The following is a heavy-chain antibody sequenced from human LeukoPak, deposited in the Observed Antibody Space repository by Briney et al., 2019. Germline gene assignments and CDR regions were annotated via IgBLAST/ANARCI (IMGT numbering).Heavy chain of an antibody. Sequence: SETLSLTCAVYGGSFSGYYWSWIRQPPGKGMEWIGEINHSGSTNYNPSLKSRVTISVDTSKNQFSLKLSSVTAADTAVYYCARGLPYYDFWSDYSDYFDYWGQGTLVTVSS. V-gene: IGHV4-34*01. CDR1: GGSFSGYY. D-gene: IGHD3-3*01. J-gene: IGHJ4*02. CDR3: ARGLPYYDFWSDYSDYFDY. CDR2: INHSGST.